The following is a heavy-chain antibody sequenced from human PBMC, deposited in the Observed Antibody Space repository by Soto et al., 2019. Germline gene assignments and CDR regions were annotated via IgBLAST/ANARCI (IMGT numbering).Heavy chain of an antibody. CDR1: GFTFYDYA. Sequence: GGSLRLSCAASGFTFYDYAMHWVGQGPGKGLEWVSLISWDGGSTYYADSVKGRFTISRDNSKNSLYLQMNSLRAEDTALYYCAKDNGSRGLLEWLYYGMDVWGQGTTVTAP. D-gene: IGHD3-3*01. CDR2: ISWDGGST. V-gene: IGHV3-43D*04. CDR3: AKDNGSRGLLEWLYYGMDV. J-gene: IGHJ6*02.